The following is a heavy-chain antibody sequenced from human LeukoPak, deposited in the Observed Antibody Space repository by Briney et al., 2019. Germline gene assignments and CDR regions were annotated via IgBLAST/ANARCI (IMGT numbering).Heavy chain of an antibody. CDR2: LRKDASYS. CDR3: AAGGPTRGTLDY. Sequence: GGSLRLSCAASGFSFSGNSMYCIRQTPDKGLQWGEYLRKDASYSNYADSVRGRFTISRDNSKNTLKLQMSSQRVEVSAVYYCAAGGPTRGTLDYWGQGTLVTVSS. D-gene: IGHD1-26*01. V-gene: IGHV3-30*02. J-gene: IGHJ4*02. CDR1: GFSFSGNS.